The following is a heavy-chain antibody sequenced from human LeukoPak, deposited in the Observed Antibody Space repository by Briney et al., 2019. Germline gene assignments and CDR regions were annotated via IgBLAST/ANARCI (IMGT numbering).Heavy chain of an antibody. CDR1: GGSISSSSYY. J-gene: IGHJ4*02. V-gene: IGHV4-39*01. CDR2: IYYSGST. D-gene: IGHD4-17*01. Sequence: SETLSLTCTVSGGSISSSSYYWGWIRQPPGKGLEWIGGIYYSGSTYYNPSLKSRVTISVDTSKNQFSLKLSSVTAADTAVYYCARAATDYGDYRSFDYWGQGTLVTVSS. CDR3: ARAATDYGDYRSFDY.